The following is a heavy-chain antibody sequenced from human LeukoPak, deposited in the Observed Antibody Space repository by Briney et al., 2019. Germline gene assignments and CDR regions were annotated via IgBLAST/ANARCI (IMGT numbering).Heavy chain of an antibody. CDR1: GGSISSSSYY. J-gene: IGHJ4*02. CDR3: ARPGGYYGSGRPTRRRRYYFDY. D-gene: IGHD3-10*01. V-gene: IGHV4-39*01. Sequence: SETLSLTCTVSGGSISSSSYYWGWLRQPPGKGLEWIGSIYYSGSTYYNPSLKSRVTISVDTSKNQFSLKLSSVTAADTAVYYCARPGGYYGSGRPTRRRRYYFDYWGQGTLVTVSS. CDR2: IYYSGST.